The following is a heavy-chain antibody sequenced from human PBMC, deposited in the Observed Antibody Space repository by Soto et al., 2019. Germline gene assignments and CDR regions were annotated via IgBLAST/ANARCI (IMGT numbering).Heavy chain of an antibody. CDR1: GGSFSGYY. CDR3: ARDFAYFDS. Sequence: PSETLSLTCAVYGGSFSGYYWSWIRQPPGKGLEWIGEINHSGSTNYNPSLKSRATISVDTSKNQFSLKLASVTAADTAVYFCARDFAYFDSWGQGTLVTVSS. D-gene: IGHD3-9*01. CDR2: INHSGST. V-gene: IGHV4-34*01. J-gene: IGHJ4*02.